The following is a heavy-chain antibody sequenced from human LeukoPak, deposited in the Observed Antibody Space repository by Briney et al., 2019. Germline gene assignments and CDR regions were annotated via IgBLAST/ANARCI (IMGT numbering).Heavy chain of an antibody. CDR2: ISAYNGNT. CDR1: GYTFTSYG. J-gene: IGHJ4*02. CDR3: ARDQEAFDY. Sequence: VASVKVSCKASGYTFTSYGVNWVRQAPGQGLEWMGCISAYNGNTNYAQKLQGRVTMTTDTSTSRAYMELSGLRSEDTAVYYCARDQEAFDYWGQGTLVTVSS. V-gene: IGHV1-18*01.